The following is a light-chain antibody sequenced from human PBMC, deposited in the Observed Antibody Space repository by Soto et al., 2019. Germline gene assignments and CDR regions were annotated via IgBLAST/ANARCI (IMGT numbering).Light chain of an antibody. Sequence: DIQLTQSPSFLSASVEDRVNITCRASQGISSYLAWYQQKPGKAPKLLIYAASTLQSGVPSRFSGSGSGTEFTLTISSLQPEDFATYYCQQLNSYPRTFGPGTKVDIK. V-gene: IGKV1-9*01. CDR1: QGISSY. CDR2: AAS. CDR3: QQLNSYPRT. J-gene: IGKJ3*01.